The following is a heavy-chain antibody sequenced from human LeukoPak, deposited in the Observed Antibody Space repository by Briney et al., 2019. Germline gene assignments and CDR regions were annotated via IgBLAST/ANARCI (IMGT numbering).Heavy chain of an antibody. CDR2: IPYDGSNK. CDR3: AKNGDCSGGSCYHSINWFDP. D-gene: IGHD2-15*01. J-gene: IGHJ5*02. V-gene: IGHV3-30*02. CDR1: RFTSSSYA. Sequence: GGSLRLSRAPSRFTSSSYAMHWVRQTPRKGLEWVAYIPYDGSNKYYADSVKGRFTISRDNSKNTLYLQMNSLRVEDTAVYYCAKNGDCSGGSCYHSINWFDPWGQGTLVTVSS.